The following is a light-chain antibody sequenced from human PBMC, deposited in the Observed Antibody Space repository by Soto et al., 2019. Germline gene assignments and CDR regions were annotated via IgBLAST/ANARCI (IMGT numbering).Light chain of an antibody. CDR3: CLYIGATTYV. CDR2: EGH. Sequence: SVLSQPASVSGSPGQAFTISCTGTSGFVGSFSIFSWYKQHPGKAPKVMISEGHTRPSGVPDRFSGSTSVNSASLTISGLQSDDEADYYCCLYIGATTYVFGTGTKVTVL. J-gene: IGLJ1*01. V-gene: IGLV2-23*01. CDR1: SGFVGSFSI.